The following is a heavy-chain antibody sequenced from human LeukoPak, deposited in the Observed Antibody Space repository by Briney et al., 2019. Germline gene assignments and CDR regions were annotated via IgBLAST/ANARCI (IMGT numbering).Heavy chain of an antibody. CDR2: IKEDGSEK. D-gene: IGHD2-8*01. Sequence: GGSLRLSCAASGFTFKTHAMSWVRQAPGKGLEWVANIKEDGSEKNYADSVKGRFTISRDNAKNSLYLQMNSLRAEDTAVYYCARDRGMVGQFDPWGQGTLVTVSS. CDR3: ARDRGMVGQFDP. CDR1: GFTFKTHA. J-gene: IGHJ5*02. V-gene: IGHV3-7*01.